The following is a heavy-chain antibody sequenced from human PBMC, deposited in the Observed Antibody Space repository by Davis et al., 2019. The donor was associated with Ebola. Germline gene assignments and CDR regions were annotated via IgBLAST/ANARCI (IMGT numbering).Heavy chain of an antibody. J-gene: IGHJ1*01. D-gene: IGHD6-6*01. CDR3: ASGAYSSSSPWEYFQH. V-gene: IGHV3-30*04. CDR1: GFTFSGYA. Sequence: GGSLRLSCVASGFTFSGYAMHWVRQAPGRGLEWVAVISYDGSNKYYADSVKGRFTISRDNSQNTLSLQMTSLRAEDTAVYYCASGAYSSSSPWEYFQHWGQGTLVTVSS. CDR2: ISYDGSNK.